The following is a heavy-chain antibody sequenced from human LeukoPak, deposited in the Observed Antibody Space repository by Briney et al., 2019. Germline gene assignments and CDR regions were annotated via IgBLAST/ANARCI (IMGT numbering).Heavy chain of an antibody. D-gene: IGHD6-13*01. CDR2: INHSGST. J-gene: IGHJ4*02. V-gene: IGHV4-34*01. CDR1: GGSFSGYY. CDR3: ARGRSSSWTNYFDY. Sequence: PSETLSLTCAVYGGSFSGYYWSCIRQPPGKGLEWIGEINHSGSTNYNPSLKSRVTISVDTSKNQFSLKLSSVTAADTAVYYCARGRSSSWTNYFDYWGQGTLVTVSS.